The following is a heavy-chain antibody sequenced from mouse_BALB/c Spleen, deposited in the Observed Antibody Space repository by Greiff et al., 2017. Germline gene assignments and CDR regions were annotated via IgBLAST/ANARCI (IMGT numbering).Heavy chain of an antibody. J-gene: IGHJ4*01. D-gene: IGHD2-14*01. CDR2: IWSGGST. CDR3: ARKRDRYDYAMDY. V-gene: IGHV2-2*02. Sequence: QVQLKESGPGLVQPSQSLSITCTVSGFSLTSYGVHWVRQSPGKGLEWLGVIWSGGSTDYNAAFISRLSISKDNSKSQVFFKMNSLQANDTAIYYCARKRDRYDYAMDYWGQGTSVTVSS. CDR1: GFSLTSYG.